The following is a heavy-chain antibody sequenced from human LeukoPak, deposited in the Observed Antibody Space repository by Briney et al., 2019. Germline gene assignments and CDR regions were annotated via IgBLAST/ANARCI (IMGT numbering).Heavy chain of an antibody. D-gene: IGHD5-12*01. J-gene: IGHJ5*02. CDR3: ARCSGKGYDYPWFDP. V-gene: IGHV4-4*07. CDR1: GGSLSIYY. Sequence: SETLSLTCTVSGGSLSIYYWNWIRQPAGKGLEWIGRIYSSGSTNYNPSLKSRVTMSVDASKNQFSLKLSSVTAADTAVYYCARCSGKGYDYPWFDPWGQGTLVTVSS. CDR2: IYSSGST.